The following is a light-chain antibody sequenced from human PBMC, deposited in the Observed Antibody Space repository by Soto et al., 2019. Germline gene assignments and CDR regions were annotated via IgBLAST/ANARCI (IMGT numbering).Light chain of an antibody. CDR2: GAS. Sequence: ETVMTQSPATLSVSPGERATLSCRASQSVNSNLAWYQQKSGQAPRLLIYGASTRATGISIRFSGSGSGTEFTLTISRLQSEDSAVYYCQQYTYWPWTLGQGTKVEIK. J-gene: IGKJ1*01. CDR3: QQYTYWPWT. CDR1: QSVNSN. V-gene: IGKV3-15*01.